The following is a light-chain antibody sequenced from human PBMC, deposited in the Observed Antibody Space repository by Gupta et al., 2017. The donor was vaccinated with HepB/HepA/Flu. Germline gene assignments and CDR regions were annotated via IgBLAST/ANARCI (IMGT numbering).Light chain of an antibody. V-gene: IGKV1-5*03. J-gene: IGKJ1*01. CDR3: QQYNSYSSWT. CDR1: QSISSW. Sequence: DIQMTQSPSTLSASLGDRVTITCRASQSISSWLAWYQQKPGKAPKLLIYKEYSLESGVPSRFSGSGSGTELTLTISSLQPDDFATYYCQQYNSYSSWTFGQGTKVEIK. CDR2: KEY.